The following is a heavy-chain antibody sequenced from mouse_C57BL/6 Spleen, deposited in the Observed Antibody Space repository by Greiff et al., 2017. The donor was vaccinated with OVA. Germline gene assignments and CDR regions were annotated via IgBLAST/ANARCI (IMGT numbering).Heavy chain of an antibody. D-gene: IGHD2-4*01. CDR3: AYDYNWYFDV. J-gene: IGHJ1*03. Sequence: VKLQQPGAELVKPGASVKLSCKASGYTFTSYWMHWVKQRPGQGLEWIGMIHPNSGSTNYNEKFKSKATLTVDETSSTAYMQISSLTSEDSAVYYCAYDYNWYFDVWGTGTTVTVSS. CDR1: GYTFTSYW. V-gene: IGHV1-64*01. CDR2: IHPNSGST.